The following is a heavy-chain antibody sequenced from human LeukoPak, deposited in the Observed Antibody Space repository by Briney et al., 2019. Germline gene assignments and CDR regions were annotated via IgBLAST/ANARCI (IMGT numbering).Heavy chain of an antibody. CDR2: INPSGGST. D-gene: IGHD5-12*01. Sequence: ASVKVSCKASGHTFTSYYMHWVRQAPGQGLEWMGMINPSGGSTSYAQKFQGRVTMTRDTSTSTVYMELSSLRSEDTAVYYCARDAGGYSGKYGMDVWGQGTTVTVSS. CDR3: ARDAGGYSGKYGMDV. J-gene: IGHJ6*02. V-gene: IGHV1-46*01. CDR1: GHTFTSYY.